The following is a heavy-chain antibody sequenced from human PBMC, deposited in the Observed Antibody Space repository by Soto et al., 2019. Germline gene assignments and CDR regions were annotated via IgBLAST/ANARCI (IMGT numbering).Heavy chain of an antibody. J-gene: IGHJ6*03. D-gene: IGHD4-17*01. Sequence: EVQLVESGGGLVQPGGSLRLTCAASGITVSSSHMTWVRQAPGKGLEWVSIIYSGGTTAYADSVKGRFSTSRDSSKNTLYLQMNSLRDEDTAVYSCARMSMTTVKGYLDVWGKGTTVTVSS. CDR1: GITVSSSH. CDR3: ARMSMTTVKGYLDV. CDR2: IYSGGTT. V-gene: IGHV3-66*01.